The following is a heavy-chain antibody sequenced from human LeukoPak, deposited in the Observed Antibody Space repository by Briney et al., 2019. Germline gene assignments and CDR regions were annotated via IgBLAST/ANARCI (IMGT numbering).Heavy chain of an antibody. Sequence: PGGCLRLSCAVSGLSFSGYWMSWVRQAPGKGLEWVSAISGSGGSTYYADSVKGRFTISRDNSKNTLYLQMNSLRAEDTAVYYCAKDGSIVGVNGEFDYWGQGTLVTVSS. CDR3: AKDGSIVGVNGEFDY. D-gene: IGHD1-26*01. V-gene: IGHV3-23*01. J-gene: IGHJ4*02. CDR1: GLSFSGYW. CDR2: ISGSGGST.